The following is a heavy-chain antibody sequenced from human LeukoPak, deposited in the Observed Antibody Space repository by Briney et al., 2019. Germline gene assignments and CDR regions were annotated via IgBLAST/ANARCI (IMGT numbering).Heavy chain of an antibody. CDR1: GYTFTSYD. Sequence: ASVKVSFKASGYTFTSYDISWVRQAPGQGLEWMGWISVYNGKTNYAQRVQGRVTMTTDTSTSTAYMELRSLRSDDTAVYYCARALFLGIAPEGYWGQGTLVTVSS. CDR2: ISVYNGKT. J-gene: IGHJ4*02. CDR3: ARALFLGIAPEGY. V-gene: IGHV1-18*01. D-gene: IGHD2-21*01.